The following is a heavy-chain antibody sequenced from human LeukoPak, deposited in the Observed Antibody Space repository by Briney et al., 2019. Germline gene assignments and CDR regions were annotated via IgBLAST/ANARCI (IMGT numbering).Heavy chain of an antibody. V-gene: IGHV3-49*04. D-gene: IGHD1-26*01. CDR2: IRSKAYGATT. CDR3: TRILFKWELPGSDAFDI. Sequence: GGSLRLSCITSGFTFGDYGLSWVRQAPGKGLEWVGFIRSKAYGATTEYAASLKDRFTISRDDSKSIAYLQVNSLKTEDTAVYYCTRILFKWELPGSDAFDIWGEGTMVTVSS. J-gene: IGHJ3*02. CDR1: GFTFGDYG.